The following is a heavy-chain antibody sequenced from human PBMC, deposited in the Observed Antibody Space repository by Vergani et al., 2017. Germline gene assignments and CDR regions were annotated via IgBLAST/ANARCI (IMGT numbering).Heavy chain of an antibody. CDR3: ARDRVNIVATTTYYYYYYGMDV. J-gene: IGHJ6*02. D-gene: IGHD5-12*01. CDR1: GFSFSSHA. CDR2: IYSGGST. V-gene: IGHV3-53*04. Sequence: VQLAESGGGRVQPGRSLRLSCAASGFSFSSHAIHWVRQAPGKGLEWVAVIYSGGSTYYADSVKGRFTISRHNSQNTLYLQMNSLRAEDTAVYYCARDRVNIVATTTYYYYYYGMDVWGQGTTVTVSS.